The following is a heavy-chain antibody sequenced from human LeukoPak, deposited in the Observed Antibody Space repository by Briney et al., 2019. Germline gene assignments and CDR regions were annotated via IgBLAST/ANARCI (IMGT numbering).Heavy chain of an antibody. D-gene: IGHD5-18*01. CDR3: AREGSLYSYGHKYYFDY. Sequence: PGGSLRLSCAASGFTFSSYSMNWVRQAPGKGLEWVSSIISSSSYIYYADSVKGRFTISRDNAKNSLYLQMNSLRAEDTAVYYCAREGSLYSYGHKYYFDYWGQGTLVTVSS. CDR1: GFTFSSYS. J-gene: IGHJ4*02. V-gene: IGHV3-21*01. CDR2: IISSSSYI.